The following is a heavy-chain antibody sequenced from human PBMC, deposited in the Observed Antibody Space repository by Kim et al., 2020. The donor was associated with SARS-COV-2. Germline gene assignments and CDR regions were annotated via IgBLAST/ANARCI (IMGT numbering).Heavy chain of an antibody. CDR2: ISSSSSYI. CDR3: ARGVPYYDILTGYDY. J-gene: IGHJ4*02. V-gene: IGHV3-21*01. Sequence: GGSLRLSCAASGFTFSSYSMNWVRQAPGKGLEWVSSISSSSSYIYYADSVKGRFTISRDNAKNSLYLQMNSLRAEDTAVYYCARGVPYYDILTGYDYWGQGTLVTVSS. CDR1: GFTFSSYS. D-gene: IGHD3-9*01.